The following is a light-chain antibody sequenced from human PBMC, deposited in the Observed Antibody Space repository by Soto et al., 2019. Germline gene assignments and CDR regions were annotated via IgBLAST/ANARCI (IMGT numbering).Light chain of an antibody. CDR3: QQYNSYWT. V-gene: IGKV1-5*01. Sequence: IQLTQSQFSLSASVSERVILTFRASQSISNHLNWYQQKLGKAPKLLIYDASSLESGVPSRFSGSGSGTEFTLTISSLQPDDFATYYCQQYNSYWTFGQGTKVDIK. J-gene: IGKJ1*01. CDR1: QSISNH. CDR2: DAS.